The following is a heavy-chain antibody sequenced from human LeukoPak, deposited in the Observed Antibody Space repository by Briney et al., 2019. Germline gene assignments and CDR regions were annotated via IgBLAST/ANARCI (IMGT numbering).Heavy chain of an antibody. D-gene: IGHD3-22*01. CDR1: GFTFSSYA. V-gene: IGHV3-23*01. J-gene: IGHJ4*02. CDR3: ANSAPGYYYDSSGYYSPYYFDY. Sequence: PGGSLRLSCAASGFTFSSYAMSWVRQAPGKGLEWASAISGSGGSTYYADSVKGRFTISRDNSKNTLYLQMNSLRAEDTAVYYCANSAPGYYYDSSGYYSPYYFDYWGQGTLVTVSS. CDR2: ISGSGGST.